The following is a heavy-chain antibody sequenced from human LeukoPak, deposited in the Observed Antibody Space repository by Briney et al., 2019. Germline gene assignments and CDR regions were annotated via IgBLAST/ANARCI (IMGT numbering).Heavy chain of an antibody. CDR3: VRVDDYGDYPYYFDF. J-gene: IGHJ4*02. CDR1: GFLVSSKY. D-gene: IGHD4-17*01. V-gene: IGHV3-66*01. CDR2: IYSGGST. Sequence: GGSLRLSCAASGFLVSSKYMSWVRQAPGKGLEWVSVIYSGGSTYYADSVKGRFTISRDNSKNTVYLQMNSLRAEDTAVYYCVRVDDYGDYPYYFDFWGREPWSPSPQ.